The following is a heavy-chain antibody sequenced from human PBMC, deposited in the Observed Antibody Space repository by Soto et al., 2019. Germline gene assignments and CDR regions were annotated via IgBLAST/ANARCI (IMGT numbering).Heavy chain of an antibody. Sequence: PGGSLRLSCAASGFTFSSYAMSWVRQAPGKWLEWVSAISGSGGSTYYADSVKGRFTISRDNSKNTLYLQMNSLRAEDTAVYYCAKFMTTVRGYYYGMDVWGQGXTVTVYS. V-gene: IGHV3-23*01. CDR3: AKFMTTVRGYYYGMDV. CDR1: GFTFSSYA. J-gene: IGHJ6*02. CDR2: ISGSGGST. D-gene: IGHD4-4*01.